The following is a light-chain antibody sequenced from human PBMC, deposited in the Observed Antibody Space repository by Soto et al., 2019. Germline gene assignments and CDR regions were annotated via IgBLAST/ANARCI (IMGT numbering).Light chain of an antibody. V-gene: IGLV2-8*01. CDR2: EVS. CDR3: SSFAGNNNLV. J-gene: IGLJ2*01. CDR1: SSDVGVYNY. Sequence: QSALTQPPSASGSPGQSVTISCTGNSSDVGVYNYVSWYQQHPGKAPKLMIYEVSKRPSGVPDRFSGSKYANTASLTVSGLQAEYEADYYCSSFAGNNNLVFGGGTKLTVL.